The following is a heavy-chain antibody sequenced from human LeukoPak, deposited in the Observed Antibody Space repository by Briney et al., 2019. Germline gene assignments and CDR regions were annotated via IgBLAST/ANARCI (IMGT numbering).Heavy chain of an antibody. Sequence: SETLSLTCTVSGGSISSYYWSWIRQPPGKGLEWIGYIYYSGSTNYNPSLKSRVTISVDTSKNQFSLKLSSVTAADTAVYYCASESSWWELLSFFDYWGQGTLVTVSS. CDR1: GGSISSYY. D-gene: IGHD1-26*01. CDR3: ASESSWWELLSFFDY. CDR2: IYYSGST. J-gene: IGHJ4*02. V-gene: IGHV4-59*08.